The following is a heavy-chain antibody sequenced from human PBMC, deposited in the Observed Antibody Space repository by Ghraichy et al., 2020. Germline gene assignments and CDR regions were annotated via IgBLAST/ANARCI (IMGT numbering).Heavy chain of an antibody. J-gene: IGHJ4*02. CDR2: ISGSGGST. CDR3: AKADWGPYYFDY. Sequence: GGSLRLSCAASGFTFSSYAMSWVRQAPGKGLEWVSAISGSGGSTYYADSVKGRFTISRDNSKNTLYLQMNSLSAEDTAVYYCAKADWGPYYFDYWGQGTLVTVSS. V-gene: IGHV3-23*01. CDR1: GFTFSSYA. D-gene: IGHD3-16*01.